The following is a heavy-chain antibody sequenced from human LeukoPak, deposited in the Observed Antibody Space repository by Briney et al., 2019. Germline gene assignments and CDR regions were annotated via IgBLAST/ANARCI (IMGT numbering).Heavy chain of an antibody. Sequence: PGGSLRLSCAASGFTFSSYTMNWVRQAPGKGLEWISYISSSSSTTYYADSVRGRFTISRDNSKNTHYLQMNSLRAEDTALYYCAKECLAMVRTLDAFDIWGQGTMVTVSS. V-gene: IGHV3-48*01. J-gene: IGHJ3*02. CDR1: GFTFSSYT. CDR3: AKECLAMVRTLDAFDI. D-gene: IGHD2-21*01. CDR2: ISSSSSTT.